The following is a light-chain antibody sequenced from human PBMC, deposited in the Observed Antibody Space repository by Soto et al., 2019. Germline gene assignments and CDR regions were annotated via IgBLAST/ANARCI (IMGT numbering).Light chain of an antibody. J-gene: IGKJ2*01. CDR2: GAS. Sequence: EVVLTQSPGTLSLSPGERATLSCRASQSVSSIYLAWYQQKPGQAPRLLMYGASNRATGIPDRFSGTGSGTDFTLTISRLEPEDFAVYYCQQYGSSPYTFGLGTKVDIK. V-gene: IGKV3-20*01. CDR1: QSVSSIY. CDR3: QQYGSSPYT.